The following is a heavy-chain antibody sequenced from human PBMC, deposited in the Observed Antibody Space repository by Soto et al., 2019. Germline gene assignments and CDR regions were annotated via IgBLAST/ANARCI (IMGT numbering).Heavy chain of an antibody. CDR3: ARVDDYVWGSFRP. V-gene: IGHV1-18*04. D-gene: IGHD3-16*02. CDR2: ISPYNGKT. CDR1: GYTFTTHG. J-gene: IGHJ4*02. Sequence: ASVKVSCKASGYTFTTHGISWVRQAPGQGLEWMGWISPYNGKTAYAQKVQGRVTMTTDTSTSTAYMELRGLRSDDTAVYYCARVDDYVWGSFRPWGQGTQVTVSS.